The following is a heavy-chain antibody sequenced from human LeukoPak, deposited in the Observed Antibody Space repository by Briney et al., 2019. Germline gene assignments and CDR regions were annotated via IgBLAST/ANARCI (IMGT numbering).Heavy chain of an antibody. Sequence: ASVKVSCKASGYNFTNYVMNWVRQAPGQGLEGMGWVNPNTGNPMYDQGFTRRFVFSFDTSGSTPYLQISSLKAEDTAVYFCAREGNFGWGVSHYYYMDVWGKGTAVTVSS. J-gene: IGHJ6*03. D-gene: IGHD3-10*01. CDR1: GYNFTNYV. CDR3: AREGNFGWGVSHYYYMDV. CDR2: VNPNTGNP. V-gene: IGHV7-4-1*02.